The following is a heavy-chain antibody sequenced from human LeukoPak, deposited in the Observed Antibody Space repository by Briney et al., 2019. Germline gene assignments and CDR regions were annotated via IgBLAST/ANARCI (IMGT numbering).Heavy chain of an antibody. D-gene: IGHD3-22*01. CDR1: GFTFSSYG. CDR2: IWYDGSNK. J-gene: IGHJ3*02. CDR3: ANDRTYYDSSGYPTNAFDI. V-gene: IGHV3-33*06. Sequence: GGSLRLSCAASGFTFSSYGMHWVRQAPGKGLEWVAVIWYDGSNKYYADPVKGRFTISRDNSKNTLYLQMNSLRAEDTAVYYCANDRTYYDSSGYPTNAFDIWGQGTMVTVSS.